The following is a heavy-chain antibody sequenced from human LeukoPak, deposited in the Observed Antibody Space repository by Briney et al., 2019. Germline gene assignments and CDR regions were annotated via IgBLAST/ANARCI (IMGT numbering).Heavy chain of an antibody. CDR2: IYHSGST. CDR3: AAYSSSWGWFDP. CDR1: GGSISSGGYS. D-gene: IGHD6-13*01. V-gene: IGHV4-30-2*01. J-gene: IGHJ5*02. Sequence: SETLSLTCAVSGGSISSGGYSWSWIRRPPGKGLEWIGYIYHSGSTNYNPSLKSRVTISVDKSKNQFSLKLSSVTAADTAVYYCAAYSSSWGWFDPWGQGTLVTVSS.